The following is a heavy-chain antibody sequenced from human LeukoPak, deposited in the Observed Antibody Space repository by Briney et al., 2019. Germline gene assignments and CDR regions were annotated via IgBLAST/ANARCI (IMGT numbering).Heavy chain of an antibody. CDR2: INHSGST. J-gene: IGHJ3*02. Sequence: SETLSLTCAVYGGSFSGYYWSWIRQPPGKGLEWIGEINHSGSTNYNPSLKSRVTISVDTSKNQFSLKLSPVTAADTAVYYCARVPRDNAFDIWGQGTMVTVSS. CDR1: GGSFSGYY. V-gene: IGHV4-34*01. D-gene: IGHD2-15*01. CDR3: ARVPRDNAFDI.